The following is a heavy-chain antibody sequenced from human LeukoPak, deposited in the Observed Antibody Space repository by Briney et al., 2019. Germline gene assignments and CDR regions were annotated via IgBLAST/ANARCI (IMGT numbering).Heavy chain of an antibody. CDR1: GFIFSSYN. Sequence: GGSLRLSCAGSGFIFSSYNMNWIRQAPGKGLEWVSSITGSGTYKYFADSVKGRFTISRDNAKNSVYLQMNSPRAEDTAVYFCARVEMTTAPEYAFDIWGQGTIVTVSS. V-gene: IGHV3-21*01. J-gene: IGHJ3*02. D-gene: IGHD5-24*01. CDR2: ITGSGTYK. CDR3: ARVEMTTAPEYAFDI.